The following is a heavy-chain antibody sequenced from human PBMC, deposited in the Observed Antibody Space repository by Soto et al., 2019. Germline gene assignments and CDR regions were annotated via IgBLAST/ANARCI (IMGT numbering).Heavy chain of an antibody. CDR1: GGSVSSGSYY. V-gene: IGHV4-61*01. CDR2: IYYSGST. D-gene: IGHD3-10*01. Sequence: PSDTLSLTCTVSGGSVSSGSYYWSWIRQPPGKGLEWIGYIYYSGSTNYNPSLKSRVTISVDTSKNQFSLKLSSVTAADTAVYYCARDKVTMVRGYWFDPWGQGTLVTVSS. J-gene: IGHJ5*02. CDR3: ARDKVTMVRGYWFDP.